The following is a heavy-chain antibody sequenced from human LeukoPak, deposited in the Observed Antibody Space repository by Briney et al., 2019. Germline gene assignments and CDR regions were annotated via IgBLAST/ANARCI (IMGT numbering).Heavy chain of an antibody. J-gene: IGHJ4*02. CDR1: GFTFSSSW. V-gene: IGHV3-74*01. CDR2: MNGDGSTI. CDR3: ARAGNFRFDY. D-gene: IGHD1-7*01. Sequence: GGSLRLSCAGSGFTFSSSWIRWVRQGPGKGLVWAARMNGDGSTINYADSVKGRFTISRDNAKNTVYLQMSSLRDEDTAIYYCARAGNFRFDYWGQGTLVTVSS.